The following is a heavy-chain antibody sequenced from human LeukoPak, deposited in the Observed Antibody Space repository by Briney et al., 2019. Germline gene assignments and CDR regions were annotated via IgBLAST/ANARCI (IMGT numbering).Heavy chain of an antibody. CDR1: GYTFTGYY. V-gene: IGHV1-2*06. D-gene: IGHD6-19*01. J-gene: IGHJ4*02. CDR3: ARAGSSGWLFDY. CDR2: INPNSGGT. Sequence: ASVKVSCKASGYTFTGYYMHCVRQAPGQGLEWMGRINPNSGGTNYAQKLQSRGTMTRDTSISTAYMELSRLRSDDTAVYYCARAGSSGWLFDYWGQGALVTVSS.